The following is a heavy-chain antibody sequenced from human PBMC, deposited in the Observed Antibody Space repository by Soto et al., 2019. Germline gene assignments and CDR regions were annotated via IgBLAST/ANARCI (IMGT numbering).Heavy chain of an antibody. CDR3: AASYGSGYRAFDY. V-gene: IGHV1-69*02. D-gene: IGHD3-10*01. J-gene: IGHJ4*02. CDR1: GDTFSFYT. Sequence: QVQLVQSGTEVKKPGSSVKVSCKASGDTFSFYTINWVRQAPGLGLEWVGRINSIVSMSNYAQKFQGRVSMTADKSTSTASIELRSLRSDDTAMYFCAASYGSGYRAFDYWGQGALVIVSS. CDR2: INSIVSMS.